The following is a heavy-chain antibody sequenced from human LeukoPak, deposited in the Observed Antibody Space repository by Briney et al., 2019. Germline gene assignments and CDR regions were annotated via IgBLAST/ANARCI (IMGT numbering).Heavy chain of an antibody. Sequence: GGSLRLSCAASGFTFSTYWMGWVRQAPGKGLEWVANIKYDGGEKYYVDSVKGRFTISRDTAKNTLYLQMNSLRAEDTAVYYCARGHHYYDSSAYYYWGQGTLVTVSS. CDR3: ARGHHYYDSSAYYY. CDR1: GFTFSTYW. D-gene: IGHD3-22*01. V-gene: IGHV3-7*02. J-gene: IGHJ4*02. CDR2: IKYDGGEK.